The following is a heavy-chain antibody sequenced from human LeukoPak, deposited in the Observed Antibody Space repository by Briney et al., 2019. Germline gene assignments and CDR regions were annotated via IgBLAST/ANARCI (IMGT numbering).Heavy chain of an antibody. CDR2: INQDGSEK. CDR1: GFTFSSYL. Sequence: GGSLRLSCAASGFTFSSYLMSWVRQAPGKGLEWVANINQDGSEKYYVDSVKGRFTISRDNAKNSLYLQMNSLRAEDAAVYYCARDLPHLDWGQGTLVTVSS. V-gene: IGHV3-7*01. CDR3: ARDLPHLD. J-gene: IGHJ4*02.